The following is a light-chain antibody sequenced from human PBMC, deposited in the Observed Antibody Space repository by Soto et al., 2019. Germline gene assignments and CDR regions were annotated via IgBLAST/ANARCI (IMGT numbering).Light chain of an antibody. CDR2: SNN. CDR1: SSNIGGTNY. V-gene: IGLV1-47*02. CDR3: ASWDDRLGAVI. Sequence: QSALTQPPSASGTPGQRVFISCSGSSSNIGGTNYAYWYQRLPGAAPKLLMHSNNLRPSGVPERISGSKSGTSASLAISGLRSEDEAVYYCASWDDRLGAVIFGGGTKVTVL. J-gene: IGLJ2*01.